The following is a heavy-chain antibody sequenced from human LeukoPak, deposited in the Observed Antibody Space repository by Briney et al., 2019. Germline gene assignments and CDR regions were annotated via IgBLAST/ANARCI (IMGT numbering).Heavy chain of an antibody. CDR3: ARDFLYDYVWGGYRYDPPDLDY. V-gene: IGHV1-18*01. CDR1: GYTFTSYG. D-gene: IGHD3-16*02. Sequence: ASVKVSCKASGYTFTSYGISWVRQAPGQGLEWMGWISAYNGNTNYAQKLQGRVTMTTDTSTSTAYMELRSLRSDDTAVYYCARDFLYDYVWGGYRYDPPDLDYWGQGTLVTVSS. J-gene: IGHJ4*02. CDR2: ISAYNGNT.